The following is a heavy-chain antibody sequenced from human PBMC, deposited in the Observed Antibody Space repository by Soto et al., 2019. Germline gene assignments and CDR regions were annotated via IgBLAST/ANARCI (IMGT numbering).Heavy chain of an antibody. CDR1: GGSISSGGYY. D-gene: IGHD3-10*01. CDR2: IYYSGST. CDR3: AREGNGSGTPSLYNWFDP. J-gene: IGHJ5*02. V-gene: IGHV4-31*03. Sequence: SETLSLTCTVSGGSISSGGYYWSWIRQHPGKGLEWIGYIYYSGSTYYNPSLKSRVTISVDTSKNQFSLKLSSVTAADTAVYYCAREGNGSGTPSLYNWFDPWGQGTLVTVSS.